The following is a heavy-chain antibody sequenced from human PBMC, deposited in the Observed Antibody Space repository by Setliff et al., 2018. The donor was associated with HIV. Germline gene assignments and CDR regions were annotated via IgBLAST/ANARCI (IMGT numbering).Heavy chain of an antibody. J-gene: IGHJ6*03. V-gene: IGHV1-18*01. Sequence: ASVKVSCKASGYSFSKYGISWVRQAPGQGLEWMGWISGFNGNTKYGQNFQGRVTMTRDTSISTAYMELNNLKFEDTAVYYCARARRDSYDRGRRNHYYIDVWGKGTTVTVSS. CDR2: ISGFNGNT. CDR3: ARARRDSYDRGRRNHYYIDV. CDR1: GYSFSKYG. D-gene: IGHD3-22*01.